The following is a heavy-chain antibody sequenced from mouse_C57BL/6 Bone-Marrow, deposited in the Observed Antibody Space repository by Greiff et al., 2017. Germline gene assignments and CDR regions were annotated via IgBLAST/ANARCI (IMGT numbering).Heavy chain of an antibody. J-gene: IGHJ4*01. CDR3: ANDLLWLRRYYYAMDY. CDR1: GYTFTDYN. V-gene: IGHV1-22*01. D-gene: IGHD2-2*01. CDR2: INPNNGGT. Sequence: EVKLMESGPELVKPGASVKMSCKASGYTFTDYNMHWVKQSHGKSLEWIGYINPNNGGTSYNQKFKGKATLTVNKSSSTAYMELRSLTSEDSAVYYCANDLLWLRRYYYAMDYWGQGTSVNVSS.